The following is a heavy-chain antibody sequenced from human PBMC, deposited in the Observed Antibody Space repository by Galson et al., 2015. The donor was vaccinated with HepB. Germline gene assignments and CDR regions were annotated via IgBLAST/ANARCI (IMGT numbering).Heavy chain of an antibody. J-gene: IGHJ4*02. CDR3: ARIDYGDYGGSWY. CDR2: ISSSSSTI. D-gene: IGHD4-17*01. V-gene: IGHV3-48*04. Sequence: SLRLSCAASGFTFSSYSMNWVRQAPGKGLEWVSYISSSSSTIYYADSVKGRFTISRDNAKNSLYLQMNSLRAEDTAVYYCARIDYGDYGGSWYWGQGTLVTVSS. CDR1: GFTFSSYS.